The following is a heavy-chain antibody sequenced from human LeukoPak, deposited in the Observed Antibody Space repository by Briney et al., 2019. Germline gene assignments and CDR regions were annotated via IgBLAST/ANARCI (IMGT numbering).Heavy chain of an antibody. CDR3: ARSGRLGYCSGGSCFRWDY. D-gene: IGHD2-15*01. J-gene: IGHJ4*02. CDR2: IYPDDSDT. Sequence: GESLKISCKVSGYSFTNYWIGWVRQMPGKGLEWMGIIYPDDSDTKYSLSFQGQVTISTDKSISTAYLQWSSLKASDTAMYYCARSGRLGYCSGGSCFRWDYWGQGTLVTVSS. CDR1: GYSFTNYW. V-gene: IGHV5-51*01.